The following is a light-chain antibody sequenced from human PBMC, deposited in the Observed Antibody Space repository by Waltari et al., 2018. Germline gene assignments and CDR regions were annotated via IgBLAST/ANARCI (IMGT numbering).Light chain of an antibody. CDR2: DVT. CDR3: SSQTLDGLVL. Sequence: QSALTQPASVSGSPGQSITISCSGVGSAVGASDSVSWHQHHPGKAPQVIIYDVTNRPSGVSDRFSASKAANTASLTISRLQPEDEADYYCSSQTLDGLVLFGGGTRLTVL. J-gene: IGLJ2*01. CDR1: GSAVGASDS. V-gene: IGLV2-14*03.